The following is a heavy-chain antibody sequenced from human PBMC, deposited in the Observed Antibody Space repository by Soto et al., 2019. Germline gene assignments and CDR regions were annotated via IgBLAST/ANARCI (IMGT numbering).Heavy chain of an antibody. V-gene: IGHV3-21*01. CDR1: GFTFRSYT. J-gene: IGHJ6*02. CDR2: IRGFSPYT. CDR3: ARDRGYDAHDYYYNAMDV. Sequence: GSLRLSCVASGFTFRSYTMNWVRQAPGKGLEWVSAIRGFSPYTFYAGSVKGRFTISRDNAKNSLYLQMNSLRAEDTAVYYCARDRGYDAHDYYYNAMDVWGQGTMVTVSS. D-gene: IGHD2-15*01.